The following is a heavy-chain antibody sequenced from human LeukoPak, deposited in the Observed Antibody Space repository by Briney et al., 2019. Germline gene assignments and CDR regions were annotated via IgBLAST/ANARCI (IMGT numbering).Heavy chain of an antibody. Sequence: SETLSLTCTVSGGSISSYYWSWIRQPPGKGLEWIGEINHSGSTNYNPSLKSRVTISVDTSKNQFSLKLSSVTAADTAVYHCARDQCLGEGHDAFDISGQGTMVTVSS. CDR1: GGSISSYY. CDR3: ARDQCLGEGHDAFDI. D-gene: IGHD6-19*01. J-gene: IGHJ3*02. CDR2: INHSGST. V-gene: IGHV4-34*01.